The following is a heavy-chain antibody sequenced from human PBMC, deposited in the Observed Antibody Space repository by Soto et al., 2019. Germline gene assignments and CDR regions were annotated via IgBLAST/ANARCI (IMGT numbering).Heavy chain of an antibody. V-gene: IGHV3-66*01. CDR1: GVTVGNNY. CDR2: TYSGGDT. CDR3: ARNVPVTALGY. D-gene: IGHD4-17*01. J-gene: IGHJ4*02. Sequence: GGSLRLSCAASGVTVGNNYMSWVRQAPGKGLEWVSVTYSGGDTRYADSEKGRFTMSRDSTKNTVYLQMDSLRAEDTAVYFCARNVPVTALGYWGQGSLVTVSS.